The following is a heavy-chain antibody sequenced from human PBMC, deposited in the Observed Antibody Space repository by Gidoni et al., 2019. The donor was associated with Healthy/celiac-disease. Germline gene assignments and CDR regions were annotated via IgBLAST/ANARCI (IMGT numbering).Heavy chain of an antibody. V-gene: IGHV3-64*01. CDR1: GFTFSSYA. CDR3: ARSSYYDILTGLDHHYYYGMDV. Sequence: EVQLVESGGGLVQPGGSLRLSCAASGFTFSSYAMHWVRQAPGKGLEYVSAISSNGGSTYYANSVKGRFTISRDNSKNTLYLQMGSLRAEDMAVYYCARSSYYDILTGLDHHYYYGMDVWGQGTTVTVSS. CDR2: ISSNGGST. D-gene: IGHD3-9*01. J-gene: IGHJ6*02.